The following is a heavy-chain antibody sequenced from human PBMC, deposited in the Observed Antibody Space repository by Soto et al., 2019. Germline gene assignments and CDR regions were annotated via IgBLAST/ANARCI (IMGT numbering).Heavy chain of an antibody. CDR3: ARDGLTTHRNYDASFDY. D-gene: IGHD3-22*01. Sequence: VNVSCKSCGYTLTSYYMHWVRQAPGQGLDWMGMINPSGGSTSYAQKFQGRVTMTSDTTTSTVYMELSSLRSENTAVYYGARDGLTTHRNYDASFDYWGQGTLVTVSS. CDR1: GYTLTSYY. V-gene: IGHV1-46*01. J-gene: IGHJ4*02. CDR2: INPSGGST.